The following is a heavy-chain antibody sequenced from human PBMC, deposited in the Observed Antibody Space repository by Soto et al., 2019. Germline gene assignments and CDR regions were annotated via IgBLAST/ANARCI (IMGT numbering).Heavy chain of an antibody. D-gene: IGHD5-12*01. CDR2: ISGSGGST. V-gene: IGHV3-23*01. Sequence: GGSLRLSCAASGFTFSSYAMSWVRQAPGKGLEWVSAISGSGGSTYYADSVKGRFTISRDNSKNTLYLQMNSLRAEDTAVYYCAKEMLRWLQPTPGPYFDYWGQGTLLTVSS. J-gene: IGHJ4*02. CDR1: GFTFSSYA. CDR3: AKEMLRWLQPTPGPYFDY.